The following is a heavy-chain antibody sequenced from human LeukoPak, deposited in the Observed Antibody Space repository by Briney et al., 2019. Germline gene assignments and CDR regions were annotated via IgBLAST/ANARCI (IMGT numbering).Heavy chain of an antibody. CDR1: GYTFTSYY. CDR2: IIPMFGTA. D-gene: IGHD6-13*01. Sequence: SVKVSCKASGYTFTSYYMHWVRQTPGQGLEWMGGIIPMFGTANYAQKFQDRVTITADKSTSTAYMELSSLRSEDTAVYYCARVVGLTGYSSTWYSGYYYYMDVWGKGTTVTVSS. CDR3: ARVVGLTGYSSTWYSGYYYYMDV. V-gene: IGHV1-69*06. J-gene: IGHJ6*03.